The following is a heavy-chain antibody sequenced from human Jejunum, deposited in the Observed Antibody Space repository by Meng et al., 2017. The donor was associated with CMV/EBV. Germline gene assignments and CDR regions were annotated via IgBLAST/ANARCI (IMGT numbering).Heavy chain of an antibody. V-gene: IGHV3-74*01. CDR1: GLSCSEDL. CDR2: IDNGGSRT. CDR3: ARDLGGGSGY. Sequence: LYWGGCGLSCSEDLMHWVGQVQGKGLVWVARIDNGGSRTDYADSAKGRFTISRDNVKNTLYLQMNSLRAEDTAVYYCARDLGGGSGYWGQGTLVTVSS. J-gene: IGHJ4*02. D-gene: IGHD3-16*01.